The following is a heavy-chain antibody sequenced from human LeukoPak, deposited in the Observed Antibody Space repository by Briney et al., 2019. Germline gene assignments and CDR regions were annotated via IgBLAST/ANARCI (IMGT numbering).Heavy chain of an antibody. Sequence: ASVKVSCKASGYTFSGKFIHWVRQAPGQGLEWMGWINPTDINHAQRFQGRVTMTRDTSIDTVYMELSSLRSDDTAVYYCARDGVGLTGDFFVFRPHGAFDYWGQGTLVTVSS. CDR1: GYTFSGKF. J-gene: IGHJ4*02. V-gene: IGHV1-2*02. D-gene: IGHD7-27*01. CDR2: INPTDI. CDR3: ARDGVGLTGDFFVFRPHGAFDY.